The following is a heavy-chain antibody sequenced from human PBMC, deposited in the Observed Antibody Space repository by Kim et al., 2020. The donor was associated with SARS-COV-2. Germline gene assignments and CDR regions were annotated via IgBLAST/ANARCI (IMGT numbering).Heavy chain of an antibody. CDR1: GFTVSNSY. CDR2: IYRGGQT. D-gene: IGHD2-2*01. Sequence: GGSLRLSCAASGFTVSNSYMNWVRQAPGKGLEWVSVIYRGGQTYYAASVKGRFTVSRDSSNNALLLQMNSLRAEDTATYYCARRSSSNWSHDYWGQGTL. V-gene: IGHV3-53*01. CDR3: ARRSSSNWSHDY. J-gene: IGHJ4*02.